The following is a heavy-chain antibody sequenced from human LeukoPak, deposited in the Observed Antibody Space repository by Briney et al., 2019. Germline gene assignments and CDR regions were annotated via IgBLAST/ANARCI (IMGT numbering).Heavy chain of an antibody. D-gene: IGHD6-6*01. V-gene: IGHV3-9*01. CDR2: ISWNSGSI. Sequence: GRSLRLSCAASGFTFDDYAMHWVRQAPGKGLEWVSGISWNSGSIGYADSVKGRFTISRDNAKNSLYLQMNSLRAEDTALYYCAKMGFGSSSGNYFDYWGQGTLVTVSS. CDR3: AKMGFGSSSGNYFDY. CDR1: GFTFDDYA. J-gene: IGHJ4*02.